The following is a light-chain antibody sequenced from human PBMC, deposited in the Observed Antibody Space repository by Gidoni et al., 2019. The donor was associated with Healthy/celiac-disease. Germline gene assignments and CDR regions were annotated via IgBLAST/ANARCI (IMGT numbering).Light chain of an antibody. CDR3: QQSYSTLRVT. V-gene: IGKV1-39*01. CDR2: AAS. Sequence: DIQMTQSPSSLSASVGDRVTITCRASQSISSYLNWYQQKPVKAPKLLIYAASSLQSGVPSRFSGSGSGTDFTLTISSLQPEDFATYYCQQSYSTLRVTFGGGTKVEIK. CDR1: QSISSY. J-gene: IGKJ4*01.